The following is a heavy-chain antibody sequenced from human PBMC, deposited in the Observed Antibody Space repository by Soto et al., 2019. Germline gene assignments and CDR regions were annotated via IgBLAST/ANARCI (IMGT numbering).Heavy chain of an antibody. CDR3: AKATGSYYFTYYFDY. D-gene: IGHD1-26*01. J-gene: IGHJ4*02. Sequence: PGGSLRLSCAASGFTFSSYAMSWVRQAPGKGLEWVSAISGSGGSTYYADSVKGRFTISRDNSKNTLYLQMNSLRAEDTAVYYCAKATGSYYFTYYFDYWCQGTLVTVSS. CDR2: ISGSGGST. CDR1: GFTFSSYA. V-gene: IGHV3-23*01.